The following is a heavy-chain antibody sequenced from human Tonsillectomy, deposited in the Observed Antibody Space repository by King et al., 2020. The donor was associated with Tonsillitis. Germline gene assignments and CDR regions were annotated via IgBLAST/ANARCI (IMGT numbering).Heavy chain of an antibody. Sequence: QLVQSGGGLVQPGGSLRLSCAASGFTVISNYMSWVRQAPGKGLEWVSVLYSGGSIYYADSVKGRFTISRHISKNTLYLQMNSLRAEDTAVYYCAGGAAWFGELLLSMDVWGQGTTVTVSS. V-gene: IGHV3-53*04. CDR2: LYSGGSI. D-gene: IGHD3-10*01. CDR1: GFTVISNY. J-gene: IGHJ6*02. CDR3: AGGAAWFGELLLSMDV.